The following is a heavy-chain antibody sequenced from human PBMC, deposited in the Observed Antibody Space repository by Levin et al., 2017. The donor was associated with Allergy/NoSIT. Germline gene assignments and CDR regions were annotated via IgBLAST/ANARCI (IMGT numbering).Heavy chain of an antibody. D-gene: IGHD3-22*01. Sequence: SGPTLVKPTQTLTLTCTFSGFSLSTSGMCVNWIRQPPGKALEWLALIDWDDDKYYRTSLKTRLTISKDTSKNQVVLTMTNMDPVDTATYYCARMSSYYDSSGYDYWGQGTLVTVSS. CDR3: ARMSSYYDSSGYDY. CDR1: GFSLSTSGMC. J-gene: IGHJ4*02. CDR2: IDWDDDK. V-gene: IGHV2-70*01.